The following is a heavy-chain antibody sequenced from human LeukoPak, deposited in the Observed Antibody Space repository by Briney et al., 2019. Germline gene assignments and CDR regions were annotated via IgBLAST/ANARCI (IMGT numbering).Heavy chain of an antibody. CDR3: ARQVGSSWYSSDYYHMDV. CDR2: IYHSGSA. V-gene: IGHV4-38-2*02. CDR1: AYSISSGYY. Sequence: SETLSLTCTVSAYSISSGYYWGWIRQPPGKGLDWIGSIYHSGSAYYNPSLKSRVTISVDTSKNQFSLKLSSVTAADTAVYYCARQVGSSWYSSDYYHMDVWGKGTTVTVSS. J-gene: IGHJ6*03. D-gene: IGHD6-13*01.